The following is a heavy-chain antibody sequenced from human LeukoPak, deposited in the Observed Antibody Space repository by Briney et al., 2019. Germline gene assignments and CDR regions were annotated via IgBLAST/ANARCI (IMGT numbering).Heavy chain of an antibody. V-gene: IGHV1-18*01. Sequence: ASVKVSCKASGYTFTTYGINWVRQAPGQGLEWLSWIDTYNGNTNYVQKLQDRVTVTTDTSTSTAYMELSSLRSEDTAVYYCARVEDTAFYGMDVWGQGTTVTVSS. CDR3: ARVEDTAFYGMDV. CDR2: IDTYNGNT. D-gene: IGHD5-18*01. CDR1: GYTFTTYG. J-gene: IGHJ6*02.